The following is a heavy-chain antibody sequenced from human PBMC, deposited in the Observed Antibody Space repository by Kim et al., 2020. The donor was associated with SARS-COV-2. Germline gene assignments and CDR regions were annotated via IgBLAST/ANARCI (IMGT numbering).Heavy chain of an antibody. V-gene: IGHV6-1*01. Sequence: SQTLSLTCAISGDSVSSNSAAWNWIRQSPSRGLEWLGRTYYRSKWHNEYAVSVKGRITINPDTSKNQFSLHLNSVTPEDTAVYYCTRTGGADYWGQGTLVTVSS. J-gene: IGHJ4*02. D-gene: IGHD7-27*01. CDR1: GDSVSSNSAA. CDR3: TRTGGADY. CDR2: TYYRSKWHN.